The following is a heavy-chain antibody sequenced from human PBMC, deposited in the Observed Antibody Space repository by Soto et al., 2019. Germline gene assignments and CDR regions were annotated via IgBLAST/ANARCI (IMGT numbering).Heavy chain of an antibody. CDR2: IYHGGTT. Sequence: PSAPMCLSCSVAGESIRSGSDWGWIKKHPGKGPEWIASIYHGGTTFYNPSLKSRITISVDTSNNQFSLKLTSVTAADTAVYYCARVHVMVVAGSTFDYWGHGTLVTVSS. CDR1: GESIRSGSD. CDR3: ARVHVMVVAGSTFDY. V-gene: IGHV4-38-2*02. D-gene: IGHD6-19*01. J-gene: IGHJ4*01.